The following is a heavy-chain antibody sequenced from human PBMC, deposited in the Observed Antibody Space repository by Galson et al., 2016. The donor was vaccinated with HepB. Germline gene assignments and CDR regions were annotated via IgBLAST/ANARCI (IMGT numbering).Heavy chain of an antibody. CDR3: ARDLPGNHVFEN. CDR2: IYHGGAT. CDR1: GDSISSSNW. J-gene: IGHJ4*02. V-gene: IGHV4-4*02. Sequence: ETLSLTCAVSGDSISSSNWWSWVRQPPGKGLEWIGEIYHGGATNYNPSLKSRVTMSVDKSTNQFSLRLTSVTAADTAVYYCARDLPGNHVFENWGPGTLVTVSS. D-gene: IGHD4-23*01.